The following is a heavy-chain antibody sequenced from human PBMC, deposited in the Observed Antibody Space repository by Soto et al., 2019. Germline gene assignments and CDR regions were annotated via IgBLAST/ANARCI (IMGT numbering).Heavy chain of an antibody. CDR3: AREMAVGIAAAGAIDY. CDR1: GFTFSSYA. D-gene: IGHD6-13*01. Sequence: GGSLRLSCAASGFTFSSYAMHWVRQAPGKGLEWVAVISYDGSNKYYADSVKGRFTISRDNSKNTLYLQMNSLRAEDTAVYYRAREMAVGIAAAGAIDYWRQGTLVTVSS. CDR2: ISYDGSNK. J-gene: IGHJ4*02. V-gene: IGHV3-30-3*01.